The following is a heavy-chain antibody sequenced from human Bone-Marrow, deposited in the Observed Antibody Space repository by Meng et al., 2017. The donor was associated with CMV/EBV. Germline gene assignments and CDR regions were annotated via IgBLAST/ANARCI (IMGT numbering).Heavy chain of an antibody. V-gene: IGHV1-69*10. CDR1: GGTFSSYA. CDR2: IIPILGIA. J-gene: IGHJ4*02. D-gene: IGHD5-24*01. Sequence: SVKVFCKASGGTFSSYAISWVRQAPGQGLEWMGGIIPILGIANYAQKFQGRVTITADKSTSTVYMELSSLRSEDTAVYYCATLQTIGYWVQGTLVTVSS. CDR3: ATLQTIGY.